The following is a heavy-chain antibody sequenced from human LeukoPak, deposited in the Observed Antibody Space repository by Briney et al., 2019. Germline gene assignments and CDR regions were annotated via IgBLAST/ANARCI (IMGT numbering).Heavy chain of an antibody. CDR1: GFTFSSYW. CDR3: ARGGAPYYYYYYMDV. V-gene: IGHV3-74*01. CDR2: INSDGSST. Sequence: GSLRLSCAASGFTFSSYWMHWVRQAPGKGLVWFSRINSDGSSTSSADSVKGRFTISRDNAKNTLYLQMNSLRAEDTAVYYCARGGAPYYYYYYMDVWGKGTTVTVSS. D-gene: IGHD5-12*01. J-gene: IGHJ6*03.